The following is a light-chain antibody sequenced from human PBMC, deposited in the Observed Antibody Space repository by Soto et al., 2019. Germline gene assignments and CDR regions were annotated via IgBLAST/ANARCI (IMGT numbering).Light chain of an antibody. J-gene: IGLJ7*01. CDR3: AAWDDSVTGPV. CDR2: NDN. CDR1: SSNIGTNF. V-gene: IGLV1-44*01. Sequence: QSVLTQPPSASGTPGQRVIISCSGSSSNIGTNFVNWYQQLPGTAPKLLLYNDNQRPSGVPDRFSGSRSGTSASLAISGLQSEDGADYYCAAWDDSVTGPVFGGGTQRTVL.